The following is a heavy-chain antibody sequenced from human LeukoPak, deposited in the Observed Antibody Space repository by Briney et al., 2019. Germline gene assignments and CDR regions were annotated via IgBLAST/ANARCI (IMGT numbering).Heavy chain of an antibody. CDR2: IYNSGGT. Sequence: SETLSLTRTVSGGSISSYYWSWIRQPPGKGLEWIGNIYNSGGTNYNPSLKSRVTTSVDMSKNQFSLKLTSVTAADTAVYYCARYRGNSNGGFDPWGQGTLVTVSS. CDR1: GGSISSYY. D-gene: IGHD4-23*01. J-gene: IGHJ5*02. CDR3: ARYRGNSNGGFDP. V-gene: IGHV4-59*01.